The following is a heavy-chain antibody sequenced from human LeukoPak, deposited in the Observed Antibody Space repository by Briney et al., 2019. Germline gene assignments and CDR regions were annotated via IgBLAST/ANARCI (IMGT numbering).Heavy chain of an antibody. CDR3: ARQVVAVAGTGYFDY. J-gene: IGHJ4*02. D-gene: IGHD6-19*01. V-gene: IGHV4-39*01. CDR2: IYYSGSA. Sequence: SETLSLTCTVSGGSIRSSSYYWGWIRQPPGKGLEWIRSIYYSGSAYYNASLKSRGTISVNTSKNQFSAKLNSVTAADTAVYFCARQVVAVAGTGYFDYWGQGTLVTVSS. CDR1: GGSIRSSSYY.